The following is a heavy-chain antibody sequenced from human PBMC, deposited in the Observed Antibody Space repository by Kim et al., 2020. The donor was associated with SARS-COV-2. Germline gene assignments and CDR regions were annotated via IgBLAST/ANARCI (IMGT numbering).Heavy chain of an antibody. CDR1: GFTIGDYA. J-gene: IGHJ6*02. CDR3: AKDRLNFGSGSSYVYYYGMDV. V-gene: IGHV3-9*01. Sequence: GGSLRLSCAASGFTIGDYAMHWVRQAPGKGLEWVSGISWKSDSVGYADSVKGRFTILRDNAKKSLYLQMKSLRVEDTALYFCAKDRLNFGSGSSYVYYYGMDVWGQGTTVTVSS. CDR2: ISWKSDSV. D-gene: IGHD3-10*01.